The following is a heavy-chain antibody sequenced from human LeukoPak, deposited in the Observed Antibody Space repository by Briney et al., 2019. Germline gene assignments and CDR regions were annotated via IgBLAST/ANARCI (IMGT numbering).Heavy chain of an antibody. Sequence: SETLSLTCAVYGGSFSGYYWSWIRQPPGRGLEWIGEINHSGSTNYNPSLKSRVTISVDTSKKQFSLKLSSVTAADTAVYYCVRVPRGYDFWSRQRGGNWFDPWGQGTLVTVSS. CDR1: GGSFSGYY. V-gene: IGHV4-34*01. CDR2: INHSGST. D-gene: IGHD3-3*01. J-gene: IGHJ5*02. CDR3: VRVPRGYDFWSRQRGGNWFDP.